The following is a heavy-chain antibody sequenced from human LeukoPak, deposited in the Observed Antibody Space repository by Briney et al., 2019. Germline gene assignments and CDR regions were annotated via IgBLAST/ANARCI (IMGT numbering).Heavy chain of an antibody. D-gene: IGHD6-13*01. Sequence: SETLSLTCTVSGGSISSSSYYWGWIRQPPGKGLEWIGSIYYSGSTYYNPSLKSRVTISVDTSKNQFSLKLSSVTAADTAVYYCARDRGEVYSSSWYRTAWGQGTLVTVSS. CDR1: GGSISSSSYY. CDR2: IYYSGST. J-gene: IGHJ5*02. V-gene: IGHV4-39*07. CDR3: ARDRGEVYSSSWYRTA.